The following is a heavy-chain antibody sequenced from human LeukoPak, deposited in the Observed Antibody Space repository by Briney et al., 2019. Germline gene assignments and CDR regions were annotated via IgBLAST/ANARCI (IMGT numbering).Heavy chain of an antibody. V-gene: IGHV1-69*01. Sequence: SVKVSCKASGGTFSSYAISWVRQAPGQGLEWMGGIIPIFGTANYAQKFQGRVTITADESMSTAYMELSSLRSEDTAVYCCARCLTGSSGWYDTYYFDYWGQGTLVTVSS. D-gene: IGHD6-19*01. J-gene: IGHJ4*02. CDR2: IIPIFGTA. CDR3: ARCLTGSSGWYDTYYFDY. CDR1: GGTFSSYA.